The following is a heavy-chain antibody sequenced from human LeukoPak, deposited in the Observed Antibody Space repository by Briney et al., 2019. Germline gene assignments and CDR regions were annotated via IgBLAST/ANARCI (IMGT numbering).Heavy chain of an antibody. CDR3: ARSGSSSWYFDY. CDR1: GYTFTSHG. J-gene: IGHJ4*02. Sequence: ASVKVSCKAAGYTFTSHGFIWLRQAPGQGLEWMGWITVNNGYTKYAQELQGRVTITRDTSASTAYMELSSLRSEDTAVYYCARSGSSSWYFDYWGQGTLVTVSS. D-gene: IGHD6-13*01. V-gene: IGHV1-18*01. CDR2: ITVNNGYT.